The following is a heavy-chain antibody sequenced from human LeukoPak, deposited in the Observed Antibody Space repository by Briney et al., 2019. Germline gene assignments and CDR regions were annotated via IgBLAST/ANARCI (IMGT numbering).Heavy chain of an antibody. CDR3: ARVHYYDRPLMAFDI. J-gene: IGHJ3*02. V-gene: IGHV3-11*04. D-gene: IGHD3-22*01. CDR1: GFTFSDYY. Sequence: GGSLRLSCAASGFTFSDYYMSWIRQAPGKGLEWVSYISSSGSTIYYADSVKGRFTISRDNSKNTLYLQMNSLRAEDTAVYYCARVHYYDRPLMAFDIWGQGTMVTVSS. CDR2: ISSSGSTI.